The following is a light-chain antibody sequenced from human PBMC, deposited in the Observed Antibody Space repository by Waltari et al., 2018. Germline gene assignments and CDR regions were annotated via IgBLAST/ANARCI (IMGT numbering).Light chain of an antibody. CDR3: SSYSATNSLDYV. Sequence: QSALTQPASVSGSPGQSVTISCTGTSSDVGGYDYVSWYQQHQGKAPQLLISFVSDRPSGISHRFSGSKSGNTASLTISGLRAEDEAVYFCSSYSATNSLDYVFGTGTAVTVL. CDR1: SSDVGGYDY. V-gene: IGLV2-14*03. CDR2: FVS. J-gene: IGLJ1*01.